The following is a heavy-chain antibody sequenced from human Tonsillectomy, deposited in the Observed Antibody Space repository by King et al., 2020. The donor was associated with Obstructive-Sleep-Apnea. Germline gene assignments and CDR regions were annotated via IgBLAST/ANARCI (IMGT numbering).Heavy chain of an antibody. D-gene: IGHD2-15*01. V-gene: IGHV3-48*01. Sequence: VQLVESGGGSVQPGGSLRLSCVVSGFTFRSYSMNWVRQAPGKGLEWLAYINPGSTAIVYAESVRGRFTISRDEAKTSVSLQLDSLSPEDTAIYYCARDRAWSFDYWGQGTLVTVSS. CDR1: GFTFRSYS. CDR2: INPGSTAI. CDR3: ARDRAWSFDY. J-gene: IGHJ4*02.